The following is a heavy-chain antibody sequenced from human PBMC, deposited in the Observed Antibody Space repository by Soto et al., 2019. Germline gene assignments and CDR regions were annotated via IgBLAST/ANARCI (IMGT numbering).Heavy chain of an antibody. V-gene: IGHV1-2*04. CDR1: GYTFTGYY. CDR3: ARGMDNLGYCSSTSCRSDWFDP. D-gene: IGHD2-2*01. Sequence: ASVKVSCKASGYTFTGYYMHWVRQAPGQGLEWMGWINPNSGGTNYAQKFQGWVTMTRDTSISTAYMELSRLRSDDTAVYYCARGMDNLGYCSSTSCRSDWFDPWGRGTLVTVSS. J-gene: IGHJ5*02. CDR2: INPNSGGT.